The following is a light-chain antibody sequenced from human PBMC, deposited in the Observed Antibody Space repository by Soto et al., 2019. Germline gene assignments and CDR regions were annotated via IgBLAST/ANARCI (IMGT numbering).Light chain of an antibody. CDR3: QQCSSWPYT. V-gene: IGKV3-15*01. CDR2: SIS. Sequence: EIVMTQSPATLSVSPGERATLSCRASQSIDNFLWYQQKPGQAPRLLIYSISTRANGIPARFSGSGSGTEFTLFISSLQSEDFAVYYCQQCSSWPYTFGQGTKLDIK. CDR1: QSIDNF. J-gene: IGKJ2*01.